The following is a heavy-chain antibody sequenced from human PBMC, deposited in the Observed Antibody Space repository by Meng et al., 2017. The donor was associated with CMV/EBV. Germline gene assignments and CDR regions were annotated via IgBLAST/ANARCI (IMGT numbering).Heavy chain of an antibody. CDR1: GFTFSSYG. Sequence: GGSLRLSCAASGFTFSSYGMHWVRQAPGKGLEWVAFIRYDGSNKYYADSVKGRFTISRDNAKNTLYLQMNSLRAEDTAVYYCARGARGLVLRFLEWLSVDYWGQGTLVTVSS. D-gene: IGHD3-3*01. CDR3: ARGARGLVLRFLEWLSVDY. J-gene: IGHJ4*02. CDR2: IRYDGSNK. V-gene: IGHV3-30*02.